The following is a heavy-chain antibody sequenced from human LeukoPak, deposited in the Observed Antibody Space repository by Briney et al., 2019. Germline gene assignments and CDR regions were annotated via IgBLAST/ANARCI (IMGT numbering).Heavy chain of an antibody. CDR1: GGTFSSYA. CDR2: IIPILGIA. J-gene: IGHJ4*02. Sequence: SVKVSCKASGGTFSSYAISWVRQAPGQGLEWMGRIIPILGIANYAQKFQGRVTITADKSTSTAYMELSSLRSEDTAVYYCARDLFWSGYYRAPGYFDYWGQGTLVTVSS. V-gene: IGHV1-69*04. D-gene: IGHD3-3*01. CDR3: ARDLFWSGYYRAPGYFDY.